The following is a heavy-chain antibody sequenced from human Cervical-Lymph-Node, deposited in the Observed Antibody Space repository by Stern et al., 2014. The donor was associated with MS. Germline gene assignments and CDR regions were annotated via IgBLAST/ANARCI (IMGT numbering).Heavy chain of an antibody. CDR2: INPNSGGT. D-gene: IGHD1-20*01. CDR1: GYTFTGYN. J-gene: IGHJ4*02. Sequence: DQLVESGADVKKPGASVKVSCKASGYTFTGYNMHWVRQAPGQGLEWMGRINPNSGGTNYAQKFQGRVTMTRDTSISTAYMELSRLKSDDTAVYYCARREITGTFDYWGQGTLVTVSS. CDR3: ARREITGTFDY. V-gene: IGHV1-2*06.